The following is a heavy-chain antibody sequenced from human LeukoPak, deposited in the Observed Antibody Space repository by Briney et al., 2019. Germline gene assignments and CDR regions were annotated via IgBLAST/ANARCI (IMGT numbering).Heavy chain of an antibody. CDR3: AKDQLGYCSSTSCQSSNFDY. Sequence: GGSLRLSCAASGFTFSSYAMSWVRQAPGKGLEWVSAISGSGGSTYYADSVKGRFTISRDNSKNTLYLQMNSLRAEDTAVYYCAKDQLGYCSSTSCQSSNFDYWGQGTLVTVSS. CDR1: GFTFSSYA. D-gene: IGHD2-2*01. V-gene: IGHV3-23*01. J-gene: IGHJ4*02. CDR2: ISGSGGST.